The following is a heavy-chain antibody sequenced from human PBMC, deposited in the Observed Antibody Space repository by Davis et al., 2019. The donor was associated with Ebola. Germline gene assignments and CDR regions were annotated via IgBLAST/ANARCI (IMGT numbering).Heavy chain of an antibody. CDR1: GFTFSSYW. CDR2: INNDGTST. V-gene: IGHV3-74*01. D-gene: IGHD3-3*01. J-gene: IGHJ6*02. CDR3: ARYLSEWRSYSYHYYAMDV. Sequence: HTGGSLRLSCAASGFTFSSYWMHWVRQAPGKGLVWVSRINNDGTSTSYADSVKGRFTISRDNAKNTLYLQMNSLRAEDTAVYYCARYLSEWRSYSYHYYAMDVWGQGTTVTVSS.